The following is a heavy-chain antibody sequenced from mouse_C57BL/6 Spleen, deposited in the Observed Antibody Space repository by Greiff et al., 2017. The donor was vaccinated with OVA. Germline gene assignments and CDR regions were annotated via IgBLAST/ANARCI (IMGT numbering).Heavy chain of an antibody. CDR1: GYTFTSYW. J-gene: IGHJ2*01. V-gene: IGHV1-59*01. Sequence: VQLQQPGAELVRPGTSVTLSCKASGYTFTSYWMHWVKQRPGQGLEWIGVIDPSDSYTSYNQKFKGKATLTVDPSSSTAYMQLSSLTSEYTTVYYWARDDHYDGYSLTGCDFDYWGQGTTLTVSS. CDR2: IDPSDSYT. D-gene: IGHD2-3*01. CDR3: ARDDHYDGYSLTGCDFDY.